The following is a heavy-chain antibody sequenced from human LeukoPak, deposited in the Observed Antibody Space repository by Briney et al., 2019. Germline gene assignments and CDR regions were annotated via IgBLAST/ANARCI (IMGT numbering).Heavy chain of an antibody. J-gene: IGHJ5*02. CDR1: GYSISSHYC. V-gene: IGHV4-38-2*02. CDR3: ARCYAYCSGGSCYPNWFDP. Sequence: SETLSLTCSVSGYSISSHYCWGWIRQPPGKGLEWIGSVCHSGSSFYNPSLKSRVTISVDTSKNQFSLKLSSVTAADTAVYYCARCYAYCSGGSCYPNWFDPWGQGTLVTVSS. D-gene: IGHD2-15*01. CDR2: VCHSGSS.